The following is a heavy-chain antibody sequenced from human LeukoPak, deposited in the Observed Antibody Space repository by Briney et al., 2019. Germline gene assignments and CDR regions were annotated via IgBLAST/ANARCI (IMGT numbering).Heavy chain of an antibody. CDR2: ISSSGAYI. D-gene: IGHD5-12*01. V-gene: IGHV3-21*01. CDR3: ALRTGDY. J-gene: IGHJ4*02. CDR1: GFPFSTYD. Sequence: GGSLRLSRAASGFPFSTYDMNWVRQAPGKGLEWVSSISSSGAYIYYADSVKGRFTISRDNAKNLLYLQMNSLRAEDTAVYYCALRTGDYWGQGTLVTVSS.